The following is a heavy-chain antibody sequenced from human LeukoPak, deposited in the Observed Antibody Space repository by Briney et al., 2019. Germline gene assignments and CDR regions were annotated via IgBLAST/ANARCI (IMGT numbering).Heavy chain of an antibody. CDR2: IYYSGST. J-gene: IGHJ4*02. CDR1: GGSISSYY. CDR3: ARLPVDTAMVTYDY. D-gene: IGHD5-18*01. V-gene: IGHV4-59*01. Sequence: PSETLSLTCTVSGGSISSYYWSWIRQPPGKGLEWIGYIYYSGSTNYNPSLKSRVTISVDTSKNQFSLKLSSVTAADTAVYYCARLPVDTAMVTYDYWGQGTLVTVSS.